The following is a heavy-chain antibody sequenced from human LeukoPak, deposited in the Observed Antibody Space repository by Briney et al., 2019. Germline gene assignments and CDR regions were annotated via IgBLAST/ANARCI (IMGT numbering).Heavy chain of an antibody. CDR3: ARQSSWYWFDP. J-gene: IGHJ5*02. V-gene: IGHV4-34*01. CDR2: INHSGST. D-gene: IGHD6-13*01. Sequence: SETLSLTCAVYGGSFSGYYWSWIRQPPGKGLEWIGEINHSGSTNYNPSLKSRVTISVDTSKNQFSLELSSVTAADTAVYYCARQSSWYWFDPWGQGTLVTVSS. CDR1: GGSFSGYY.